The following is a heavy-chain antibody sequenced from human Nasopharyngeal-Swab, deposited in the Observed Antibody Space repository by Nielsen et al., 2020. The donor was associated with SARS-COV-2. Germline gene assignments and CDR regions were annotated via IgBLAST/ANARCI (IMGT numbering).Heavy chain of an antibody. V-gene: IGHV3-30*03. D-gene: IGHD5-12*01. CDR3: SRVALARPDY. CDR1: GFTFSSYG. CDR2: ISYDGSNK. J-gene: IGHJ4*02. Sequence: GESLKISCAASGFTFSSYGMHWVRQAPGKGLEWVAVISYDGSNKYYADSVKGRFTISRDNAKNTLYLQMNSLRAEDTAVYYCSRVALARPDYWGQGTLVTVSS.